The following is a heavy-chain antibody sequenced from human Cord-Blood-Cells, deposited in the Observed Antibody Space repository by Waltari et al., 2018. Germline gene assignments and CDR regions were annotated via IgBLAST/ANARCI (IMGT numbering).Heavy chain of an antibody. CDR3: ARDFNGGGYFDL. V-gene: IGHV3-30-3*01. CDR2: ISYDGSNK. D-gene: IGHD2-8*01. CDR1: GFTFSSYA. J-gene: IGHJ2*01. Sequence: QVQLVESGGGVVQPGRSLRLSCAAFGFTFSSYAMHWVRQAPGKGLEWVAVISYDGSNKYYADSVKGRFTISRDNSKNTLYLQMNSLRAEDTAVYYCARDFNGGGYFDLWGRGTLVTVSS.